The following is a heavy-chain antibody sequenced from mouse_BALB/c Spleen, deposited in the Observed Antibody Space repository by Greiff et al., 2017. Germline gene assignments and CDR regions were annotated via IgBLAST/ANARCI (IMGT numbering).Heavy chain of an antibody. V-gene: IGHV1-15*01. CDR3: TRDYYDYDGNYAMDY. J-gene: IGHJ4*01. D-gene: IGHD2-4*01. CDR2: IDPETGGT. CDR1: GYTFTDYE. Sequence: QVQLKQSGAELVRPGASVTLSCKASGYTFTDYEMHWVKQTPVHGLEWIGAIDPETGGTAYNQKFKGKATLTADKSSSTAYMELRSLTSEDSAVYYCTRDYYDYDGNYAMDYWGQGTSVTVSS.